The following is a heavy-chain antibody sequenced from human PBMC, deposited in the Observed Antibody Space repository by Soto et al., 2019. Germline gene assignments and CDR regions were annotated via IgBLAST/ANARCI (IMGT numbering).Heavy chain of an antibody. CDR1: GFTVSNNY. CDR3: ATYSSLDY. Sequence: EVQLVETGGGLIQPGGSLRLSCAASGFTVSNNYMSWVRQAPGKGLEWVSLIYSGGSTYYADSVKGRFTISRDNSKNTLYLQMNSLRAEDAAVYYCATYSSLDYWGQGTLVTVSS. CDR2: IYSGGST. V-gene: IGHV3-53*02. D-gene: IGHD6-13*01. J-gene: IGHJ4*02.